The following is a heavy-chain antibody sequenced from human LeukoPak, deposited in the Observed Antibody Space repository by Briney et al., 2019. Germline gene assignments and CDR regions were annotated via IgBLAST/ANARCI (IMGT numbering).Heavy chain of an antibody. CDR1: GFTFSSYG. CDR2: IWYDGSNK. J-gene: IGHJ3*02. CDR3: AREALYSSSWYPSRAFDI. D-gene: IGHD6-13*01. Sequence: GGSLRLSCAASGFTFSSYGMHWVRQAPGKGLEWVAVIWYDGSNKYYADSVKGRFTISRDNSKNTLYLQMNSLRAEDTAVYYCAREALYSSSWYPSRAFDIWGQGTMVTVSS. V-gene: IGHV3-33*01.